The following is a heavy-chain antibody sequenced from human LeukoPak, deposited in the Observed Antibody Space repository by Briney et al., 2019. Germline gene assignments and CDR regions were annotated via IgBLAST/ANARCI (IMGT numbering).Heavy chain of an antibody. J-gene: IGHJ4*02. CDR1: GFTFSSYE. Sequence: GGSLRLSCAASGFTFSSYEMNWVRQAPGKGLEWVSHISSSSSTIYYADSVKGRFTISRDNAKNSLYLQMNSLRAEDTAVYYCARVGILAFDYWGQGTLVTVSS. CDR3: ARVGILAFDY. D-gene: IGHD3-3*02. V-gene: IGHV3-48*03. CDR2: ISSSSSTI.